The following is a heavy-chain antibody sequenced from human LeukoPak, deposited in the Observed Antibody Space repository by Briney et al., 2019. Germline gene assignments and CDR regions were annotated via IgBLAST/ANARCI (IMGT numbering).Heavy chain of an antibody. V-gene: IGHV4-39*07. CDR3: AGVNDCSGSSCFSRWFDP. CDR2: LYDAGSP. D-gene: IGHD2-15*01. Sequence: SETRSLTCTVSGASISNSDFYWGWIRQPPGKGLEWIGTLYDAGSPLYNASLTSRVSMSVETSKNQFSLRLSSVTAADTAVYYCAGVNDCSGSSCFSRWFDPWGQGTLITVSS. CDR1: GASISNSDFY. J-gene: IGHJ5*02.